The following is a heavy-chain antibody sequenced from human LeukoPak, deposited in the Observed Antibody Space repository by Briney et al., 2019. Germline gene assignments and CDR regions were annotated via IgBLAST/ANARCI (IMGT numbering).Heavy chain of an antibody. V-gene: IGHV4-30-4*01. CDR2: SYHSGHT. CDR3: VRDGIARSFYNGVTWGHSYSGMDV. J-gene: IGHJ6*02. Sequence: PSETLSLTCTVSGGSVSSGDYYWTWIRQPPGKGLEWIGHSYHSGHTSYRSPLESRVTISVDTSKNQFYLNLTSVTAADTAVYYCVRDGIARSFYNGVTWGHSYSGMDVWGQGTTVTVSS. CDR1: GGSVSSGDYY. D-gene: IGHD3-10*01.